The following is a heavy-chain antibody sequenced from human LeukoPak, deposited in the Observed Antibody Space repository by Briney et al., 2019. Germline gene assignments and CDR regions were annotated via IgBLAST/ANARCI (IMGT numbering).Heavy chain of an antibody. CDR1: GFTFDDYA. J-gene: IGHJ4*02. D-gene: IGHD6-6*01. CDR3: AKDGAGWYSSSSRVGDYFDY. V-gene: IGHV3-43D*03. Sequence: PGGSLRLSCAASGFTFDDYAMHWVRQAPGKGLEWVSLISWDGGSTYYADSVKGRFTISRDNSKNSLYLQMNSLRAEDTALYYCAKDGAGWYSSSSRVGDYFDYWGQGTLVTVSS. CDR2: ISWDGGST.